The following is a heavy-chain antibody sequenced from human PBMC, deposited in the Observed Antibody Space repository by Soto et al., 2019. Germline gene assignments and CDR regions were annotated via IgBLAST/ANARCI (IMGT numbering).Heavy chain of an antibody. CDR2: FDPEDGET. J-gene: IGHJ6*02. CDR1: GYTLTELS. CDR3: ATDFGELSQRDYYYGMDV. D-gene: IGHD3-10*01. Sequence: ASVKVSCKVSGYTLTELSMHWVRQAPGKGLEWMGGFDPEDGETIYAQKFQGRVTMTEDTSTDTAYMELSSLRSEDTAVYYCATDFGELSQRDYYYGMDVWGQGTTVIVSS. V-gene: IGHV1-24*01.